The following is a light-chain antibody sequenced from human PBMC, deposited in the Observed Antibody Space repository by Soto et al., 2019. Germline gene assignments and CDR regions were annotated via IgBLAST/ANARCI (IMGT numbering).Light chain of an antibody. J-gene: IGLJ2*01. CDR2: LNSDGSH. Sequence: QPVLTQSPSASASLGASVKLTCTLSSGHSSYAIAWHQQQPEKSPRYLMKLNSDGSHNKGDGIPDRFSGSSSGAERYLTISSLQSEDEADYYCQTWNTGTHVVFGGGTKLTVL. CDR3: QTWNTGTHVV. V-gene: IGLV4-69*01. CDR1: SGHSSYA.